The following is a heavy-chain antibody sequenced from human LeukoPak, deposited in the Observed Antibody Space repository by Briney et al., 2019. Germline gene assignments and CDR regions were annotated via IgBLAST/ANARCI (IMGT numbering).Heavy chain of an antibody. CDR1: GGSISSYY. V-gene: IGHV4-4*07. D-gene: IGHD3-10*01. J-gene: IGHJ4*02. CDR3: ARTSARGAQFDY. Sequence: SETLSLTCSVSGGSISSYYWSWIRQPAGKGLEWIGRIYSSGSTNYNPSLKTRVTMSLDTSTNQFSLNLTTVTAADTAVYYCARTSARGAQFDYWGQGTLVTVSS. CDR2: IYSSGST.